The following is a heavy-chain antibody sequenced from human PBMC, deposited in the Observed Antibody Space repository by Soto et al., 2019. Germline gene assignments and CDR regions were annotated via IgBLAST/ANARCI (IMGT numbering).Heavy chain of an antibody. CDR1: GGSFSAYY. CDR3: AKTLASAPRFCSSTSCYVYYYMDV. J-gene: IGHJ6*03. V-gene: IGHV4-34*01. D-gene: IGHD2-2*01. CDR2: INDSGST. Sequence: PSETLSLTCAVYGGSFSAYYWSWIRQPPGKGLEWIGEINDSGSTNYNPSLKSRVTISVDTSKNQFSLKLSSVTAADTAVYYCAKTLASAPRFCSSTSCYVYYYMDVWGKGTTVTVS.